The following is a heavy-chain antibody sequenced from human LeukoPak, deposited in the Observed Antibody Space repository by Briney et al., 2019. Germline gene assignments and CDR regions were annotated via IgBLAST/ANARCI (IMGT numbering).Heavy chain of an antibody. J-gene: IGHJ4*02. V-gene: IGHV3-30*18. CDR3: AKDLGPYYYGSGSSRFDY. Sequence: GGSLRLSCAASGFTFSSYGMHWVRQAPGKGLEWVAVISYDGSNKYYADSMKGRFTISRDNSKNTLYLQMNSLRAEDTAVYYCAKDLGPYYYGSGSSRFDYWGQGTLVTVSS. CDR2: ISYDGSNK. CDR1: GFTFSSYG. D-gene: IGHD3-10*01.